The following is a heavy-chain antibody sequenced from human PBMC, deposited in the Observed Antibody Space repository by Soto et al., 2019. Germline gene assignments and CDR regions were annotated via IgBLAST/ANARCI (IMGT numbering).Heavy chain of an antibody. CDR1: GFTFSNFA. V-gene: IGHV3-23*01. Sequence: GGSLRLSCAASGFTFSNFAMSWVRQSPGKGLEWVSAISASGGTTYSADPVKGRFTISRDNPKNTLYLQMNSLRAEDTAVYYCAKAPHSGYDYVVPYYFDYWGQGTLVTVSS. J-gene: IGHJ4*02. D-gene: IGHD5-12*01. CDR3: AKAPHSGYDYVVPYYFDY. CDR2: ISASGGTT.